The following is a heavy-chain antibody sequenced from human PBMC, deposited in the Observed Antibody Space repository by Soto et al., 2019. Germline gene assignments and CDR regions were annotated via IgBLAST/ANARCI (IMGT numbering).Heavy chain of an antibody. Sequence: ETLSLTCTVSGGSISSYYWSWIRQPPGKGLEWIGSIYYSGSTYYNPSLKSRVTISVDTSKNQFSLKLSSVTAADTAVYYCASHPYYYGSTYGCWLDPWGQGTPVTVSS. CDR3: ASHPYYYGSTYGCWLDP. D-gene: IGHD3-10*01. J-gene: IGHJ5*02. CDR1: GGSISSYY. CDR2: IYYSGST. V-gene: IGHV4-59*05.